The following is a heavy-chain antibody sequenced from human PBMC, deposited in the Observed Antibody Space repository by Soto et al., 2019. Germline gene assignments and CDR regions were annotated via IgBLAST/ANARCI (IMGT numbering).Heavy chain of an antibody. CDR3: ARVGWNGCSSSFDP. V-gene: IGHV3-66*01. D-gene: IGHD6-13*01. CDR2: IYSGGST. CDR1: GFTVSSNY. J-gene: IGHJ5*02. Sequence: GGSLRLSCAASGFTVSSNYMSWVRQAPGKGLEWVSVIYSGGSTYYADSVKGRFTIYRDNSKNTLYLQMNSLRAEDTAVYYCARVGWNGCSSSFDPWGQGTLVTVSS.